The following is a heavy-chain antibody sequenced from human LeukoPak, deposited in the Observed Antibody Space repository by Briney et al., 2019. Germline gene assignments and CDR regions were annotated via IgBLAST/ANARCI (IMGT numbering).Heavy chain of an antibody. V-gene: IGHV3-21*01. CDR1: GFTFSSYS. J-gene: IGHJ4*02. Sequence: PGGSLRLSCVASGFTFSSYSINWVRQAPGKGLEWVSSISSSSSYIYYADSVKGRFTISRDNAKNSLYLQMNSLRAEDTAVYYCARHHPSLIVATQAWGQGTLVTVSS. CDR3: ARHHPSLIVATQA. CDR2: ISSSSSYI. D-gene: IGHD3-16*02.